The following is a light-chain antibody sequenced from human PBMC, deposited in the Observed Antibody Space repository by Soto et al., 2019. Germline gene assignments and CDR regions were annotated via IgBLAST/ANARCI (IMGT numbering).Light chain of an antibody. CDR1: QSISSW. J-gene: IGKJ4*01. CDR3: QQYNSYT. V-gene: IGKV1-5*01. Sequence: DIQLTQSPSFLSASVGDRVTITCRASQSISSWLAWYQQKPGKAPKLLIYDASSLESGVPSRFSGSGSGTEFTLTISSLQPDDFATYYCQQYNSYTFGGGTKVDIK. CDR2: DAS.